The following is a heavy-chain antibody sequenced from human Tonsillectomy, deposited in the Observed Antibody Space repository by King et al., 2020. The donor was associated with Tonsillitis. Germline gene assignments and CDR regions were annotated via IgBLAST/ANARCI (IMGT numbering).Heavy chain of an antibody. D-gene: IGHD3-16*02. CDR2: VYHSGNT. J-gene: IGHJ4*02. Sequence: VQLQESGPRLVKPSETLSLSCSVSRYSITSGYSWGWIRQPPGKALEWIATVYHSGNTYYNPSLNSRVSISVDTSKNQISLNLTAVTVADTAIYYCAKSPYDYLWGSHRPETYYFDSWGQGTLVTVSA. CDR1: RYSITSGYS. V-gene: IGHV4-38-2*01. CDR3: AKSPYDYLWGSHRPETYYFDS.